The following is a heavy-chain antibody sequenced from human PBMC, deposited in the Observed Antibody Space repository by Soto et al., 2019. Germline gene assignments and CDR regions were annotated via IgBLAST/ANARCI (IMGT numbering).Heavy chain of an antibody. CDR3: SRDWPDTYCGGDCPFGYFYHGMDV. CDR1: GGNSNSYS. V-gene: IGHV1-69*06. D-gene: IGHD2-21*02. CDR2: IVPLSGTP. J-gene: IGHJ6*02. Sequence: QVRLVQSGAEVKKPGSSVKLSCKVSGGNSNSYSIAWVRQAPGQGLQWLGTIVPLSGTPNHAQQFQARVTITADTSTTTVYLELSGLRSADTAVYFCSRDWPDTYCGGDCPFGYFYHGMDVWGQGTAVTVSS.